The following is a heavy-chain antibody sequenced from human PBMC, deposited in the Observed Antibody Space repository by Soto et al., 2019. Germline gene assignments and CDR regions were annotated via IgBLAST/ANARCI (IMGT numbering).Heavy chain of an antibody. CDR2: ISSSSSTI. J-gene: IGHJ4*02. V-gene: IGHV3-48*01. CDR3: ARPNYYGSGSYDY. D-gene: IGHD3-10*01. Sequence: EVQLVESGGGLVQPGGSLRLSCAASGFTFSSYRMNWVRQAPGKGLEWVSYISSSSSTIHYADSVKGRFTISRDNAKNSLYLQMNSLRAEDTAVYYCARPNYYGSGSYDYWCQGTLVTVSS. CDR1: GFTFSSYR.